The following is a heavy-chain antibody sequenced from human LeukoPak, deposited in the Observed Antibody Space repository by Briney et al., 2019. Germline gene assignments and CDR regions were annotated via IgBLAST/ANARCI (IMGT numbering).Heavy chain of an antibody. CDR1: GFTFSSYA. CDR2: ISGSGGST. D-gene: IGHD4-17*01. V-gene: IGHV3-23*01. J-gene: IGHJ4*02. CDR3: ARVGYGDLYYFDY. Sequence: GGSLRLSCAASGFTFSSYAMSWVRQAPGKGLEWVSAISGSGGSTYYADSVKGRFTISRDNSKNTLYLQMNSLRAEDTALYHCARVGYGDLYYFDYWGQGTLVTVSS.